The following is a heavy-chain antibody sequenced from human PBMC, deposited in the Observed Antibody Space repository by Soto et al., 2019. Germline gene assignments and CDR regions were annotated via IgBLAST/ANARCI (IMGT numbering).Heavy chain of an antibody. J-gene: IGHJ4*02. CDR2: IYSGGST. Sequence: GGSLRLSCAASGFTVSSNYMSWVRQAPGQGLEWVSVIYSGGSTYYADSVKGRFTISRDNSKNTLYLQMNSLRAEDTDVYYCARLDVVRGVSLLDYWGQGTLVTVSS. V-gene: IGHV3-53*01. CDR3: ARLDVVRGVSLLDY. D-gene: IGHD3-10*01. CDR1: GFTVSSNY.